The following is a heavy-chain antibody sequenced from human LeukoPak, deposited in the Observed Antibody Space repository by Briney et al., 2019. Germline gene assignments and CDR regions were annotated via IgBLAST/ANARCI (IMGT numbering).Heavy chain of an antibody. J-gene: IGHJ4*02. CDR1: GFTFSSYN. CDR2: ISSSSGHI. D-gene: IGHD6-19*01. CDR3: ARDPGTVADPYFDY. V-gene: IGHV3-21*01. Sequence: PGGSLRLSCAASGFTFSSYNMNWVRQPPGKGLEWVSSISSSSGHIHYADSVKGRFTISRDNANNSLYLQMNSLRDEDTAVYYCARDPGTVADPYFDYWGQGSLVTVS.